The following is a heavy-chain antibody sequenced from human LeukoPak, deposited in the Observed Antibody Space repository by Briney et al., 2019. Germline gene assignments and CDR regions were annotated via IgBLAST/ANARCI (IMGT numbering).Heavy chain of an antibody. J-gene: IGHJ4*02. CDR1: GFTFDDYG. CDR2: INRNGGST. CDR3: ARGFRNGPFDC. Sequence: GGSLRLSCEASGFTFDDYGMSWVRQPPGKGLEWVSGINRNGGSTDYADSVKGQFTISRDNAKNSHFLQMNSLRVEDTALYYCARGFRNGPFDCWGQGTLVTVSS. D-gene: IGHD2-8*01. V-gene: IGHV3-20*04.